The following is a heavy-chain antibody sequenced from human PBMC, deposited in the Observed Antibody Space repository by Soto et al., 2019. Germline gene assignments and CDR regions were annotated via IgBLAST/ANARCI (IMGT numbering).Heavy chain of an antibody. CDR1: GGSISSGGYS. D-gene: IGHD1-26*01. CDR2: IYHSGST. CDR3: ARESTVGSPYGMDV. Sequence: QLQLQESGSGLVKPSQTLSLTCAVSGGSISSGGYSWSWIRQPPGKGLEWIGYIYHSGSTYYNPSLKSRVAISVDRSKNQFSLKLSSVTAADTAVYYCARESTVGSPYGMDVWGQGTTVTVSS. J-gene: IGHJ6*02. V-gene: IGHV4-30-2*01.